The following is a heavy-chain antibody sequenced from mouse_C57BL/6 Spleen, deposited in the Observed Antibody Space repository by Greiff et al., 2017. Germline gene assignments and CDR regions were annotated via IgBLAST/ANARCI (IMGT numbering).Heavy chain of an antibody. CDR1: GYTFTSYW. CDR3: ARDDCDLYSLDY. D-gene: IGHD2-4*01. V-gene: IGHV1-7*01. CDR2: IHPSSGYT. Sequence: QVQLQQSGAELAKPGASVKLSCKASGYTFTSYWMHWVKQRPGQGLEWIGYIHPSSGYTKYKQKFKDKATLTADQSSSTSYLQLRSLTEADSAVCDGARDDCDLYSLDYWGQGTSLTVSS. J-gene: IGHJ2*02.